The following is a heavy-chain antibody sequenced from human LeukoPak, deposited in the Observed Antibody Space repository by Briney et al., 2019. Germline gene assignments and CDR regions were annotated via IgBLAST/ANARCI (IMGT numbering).Heavy chain of an antibody. CDR1: GGSISSYY. CDR3: ARLGDYYDSSGYFDY. V-gene: IGHV4-59*01. D-gene: IGHD3-22*01. CDR2: IYYSGST. J-gene: IGHJ4*02. Sequence: SETLSLTCTVSGGSISSYYWSWIRQPPGKGLEWIGYIYYSGSTNYNPSLKSRVTISVDTSKNQFSLKLSSVTAADTAVYYCARLGDYYDSSGYFDYWGQGTLVTVSS.